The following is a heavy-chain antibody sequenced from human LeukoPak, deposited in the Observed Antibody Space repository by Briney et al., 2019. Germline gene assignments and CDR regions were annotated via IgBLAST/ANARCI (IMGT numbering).Heavy chain of an antibody. Sequence: ASVKVSCKASGGTFSSYAISWVRQAPGQGLEWMGGIXXIFGTAXXXXKXXXRVTITADESTSTAYMELSSLRSEDTAVYYCAXXXLSIXARXYFDYWGQGTLVTVSS. J-gene: IGHJ4*02. CDR1: GGTFSSYA. CDR2: IXXIFGTA. D-gene: IGHD6-6*01. CDR3: AXXXLSIXARXYFDY. V-gene: IGHV1-69*13.